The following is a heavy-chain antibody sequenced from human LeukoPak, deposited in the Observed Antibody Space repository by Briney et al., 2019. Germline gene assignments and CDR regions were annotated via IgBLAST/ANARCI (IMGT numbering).Heavy chain of an antibody. J-gene: IGHJ5*02. CDR3: ASDAHLLCGGSRYPNLFDP. D-gene: IGHD2-15*01. Sequence: GSLRLSCAASGFTFSSYSMNWVRQAPGKGLEWVSSISSSSSYIFHADSVKGRFTISRDNAKNSLYLQMSSLRAEDTAVYYCASDAHLLCGGSRYPNLFDPWGQGTLVTVST. CDR2: ISSSSSYI. CDR1: GFTFSSYS. V-gene: IGHV3-21*01.